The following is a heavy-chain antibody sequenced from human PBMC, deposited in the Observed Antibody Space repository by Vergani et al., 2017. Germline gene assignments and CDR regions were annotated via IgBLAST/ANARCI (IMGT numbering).Heavy chain of an antibody. J-gene: IGHJ3*02. CDR3: ARDHRSSGWHDDAFDI. D-gene: IGHD6-19*01. Sequence: QVQLVQSGAEVKKPGASVKVSCKASGYTFTGYYMHWVRQAPGQGLEWMGWINPNSGGTNYAQKFQGRVTMTRDTSISTAYMELSRLRSDDTAVYYCARDHRSSGWHDDAFDIWGQGTMVTVSS. V-gene: IGHV1-2*02. CDR2: INPNSGGT. CDR1: GYTFTGYY.